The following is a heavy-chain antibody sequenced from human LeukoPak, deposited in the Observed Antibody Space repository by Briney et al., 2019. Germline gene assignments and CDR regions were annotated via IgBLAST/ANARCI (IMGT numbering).Heavy chain of an antibody. CDR1: GGSISSYY. Sequence: SETLSLTCTVSGGSISSYYWSWIRRPPGKGLEWIGYIYYSGSTNYNPSLKSRVTISVDTSKNQFSLKLSSVTAADTAVYYCARDGGWFDFDYWGQGTLVTVSS. CDR2: IYYSGST. CDR3: ARDGGWFDFDY. D-gene: IGHD3-10*01. V-gene: IGHV4-59*01. J-gene: IGHJ4*02.